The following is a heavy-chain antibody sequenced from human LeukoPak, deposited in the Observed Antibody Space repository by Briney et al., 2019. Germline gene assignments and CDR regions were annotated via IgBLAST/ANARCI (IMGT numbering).Heavy chain of an antibody. Sequence: GGSLRLSCAASGFTFSSYAMSWVRQAPGKGLEWVAVTSYDETNRYYADSVQGRFTISRDNSKNTLYLQLNSLRPEDTAVYYCARAGVYQNWFDPWGQGTLVTVSS. CDR3: ARAGVYQNWFDP. J-gene: IGHJ5*02. V-gene: IGHV3-30-3*01. CDR2: TSYDETNR. CDR1: GFTFSSYA. D-gene: IGHD3-10*01.